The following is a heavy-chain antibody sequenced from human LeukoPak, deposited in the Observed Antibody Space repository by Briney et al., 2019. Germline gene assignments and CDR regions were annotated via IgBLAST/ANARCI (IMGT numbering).Heavy chain of an antibody. D-gene: IGHD6-19*01. CDR1: GGTFSSYA. J-gene: IGHJ4*02. CDR3: ARDRGYSSGWYEY. Sequence: ASVKVSCKASGGTFSSYAISWVRQAPGQGLEWMGGIIPIFGTANYAQKFQGRVTITTDESTSTAYMELSSLRSEDTAVYCCARDRGYSSGWYEYWGQGTLVTVSS. CDR2: IIPIFGTA. V-gene: IGHV1-69*05.